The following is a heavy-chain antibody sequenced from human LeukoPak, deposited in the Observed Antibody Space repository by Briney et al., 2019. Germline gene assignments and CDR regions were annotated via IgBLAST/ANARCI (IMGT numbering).Heavy chain of an antibody. CDR1: GSGFIFSNYG. D-gene: IGHD1-7*01. CDR2: ISYDGSNK. V-gene: IGHV3-30*03. Sequence: PGGSLRLSCAASGSGFIFSNYGMRWVRQAPGKGLEWVAVISYDGSNKYYADSVKGRFTISRDNSKNTLYLQMNSLRAEDTAVYYCARDWTGTTKGEFDYWGQGTLVTVSS. CDR3: ARDWTGTTKGEFDY. J-gene: IGHJ4*02.